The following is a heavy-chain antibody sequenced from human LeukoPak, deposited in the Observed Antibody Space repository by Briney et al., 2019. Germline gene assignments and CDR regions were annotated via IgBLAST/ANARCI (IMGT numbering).Heavy chain of an antibody. CDR2: IFYSGSA. V-gene: IGHV4-39*07. CDR1: GASITTNKYY. Sequence: PSETLSLTCSVSGASITTNKYYWAWLRQPPEKGLEWIGSIFYSGSAYYNSSLESRLSMSVDTSKNQFSLKLSSVTAADTAVYYCAREPVAVAGCFDYWGQGTLVTVSS. CDR3: AREPVAVAGCFDY. D-gene: IGHD6-19*01. J-gene: IGHJ4*02.